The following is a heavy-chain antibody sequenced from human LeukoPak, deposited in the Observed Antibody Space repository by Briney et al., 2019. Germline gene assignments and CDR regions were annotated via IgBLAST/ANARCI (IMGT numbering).Heavy chain of an antibody. Sequence: PGGSLRLSCAASGFTFSIYAMSWVRQAPGKGLEWVSGISGSSSHTKDADFVRGRFTIYRDNSRNTLFLQLNSLTAEGTAVYYCAKEHDYTNAAPEWGFDSWGQGSLVIVSS. V-gene: IGHV3-23*01. CDR3: AKEHDYTNAAPEWGFDS. J-gene: IGHJ4*02. CDR2: ISGSSSHT. D-gene: IGHD2-2*02. CDR1: GFTFSIYA.